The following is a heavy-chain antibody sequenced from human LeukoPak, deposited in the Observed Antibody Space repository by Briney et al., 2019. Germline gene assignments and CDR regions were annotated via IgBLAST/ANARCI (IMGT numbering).Heavy chain of an antibody. CDR1: GFTFSSYA. Sequence: GGSLRLSCAAAGFTFSSYAMSWVRQAPGKGLEWVSAISGSGGSTYYADSVKGRFTISRDNSKNTLYLQMNSLRAGDTAVYYCAPLGVSLAERFDYWGQGTLVTVSS. V-gene: IGHV3-23*01. J-gene: IGHJ4*02. CDR2: ISGSGGST. CDR3: APLGVSLAERFDY. D-gene: IGHD3-16*01.